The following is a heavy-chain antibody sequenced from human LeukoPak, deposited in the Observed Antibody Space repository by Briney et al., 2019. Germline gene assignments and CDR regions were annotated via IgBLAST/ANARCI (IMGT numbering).Heavy chain of an antibody. CDR3: ARDWDQSYYYGMDV. CDR2: IYSGGST. D-gene: IGHD1-26*01. J-gene: IGHJ6*02. V-gene: IGHV3-53*01. CDR1: GFTFSNFG. Sequence: GGSLRLSCTASGFTFSNFGMHWVRQAPGKGLEWVSVIYSGGSTYYADSVKGRFTISRDNSKNTLYLQMNSLRAEDTAVYYCARDWDQSYYYGMDVWGQGTTVTVSS.